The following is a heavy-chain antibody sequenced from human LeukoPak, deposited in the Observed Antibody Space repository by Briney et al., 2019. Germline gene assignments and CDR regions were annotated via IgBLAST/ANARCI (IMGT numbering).Heavy chain of an antibody. CDR2: IHYRGST. CDR1: GGSISSYY. CDR3: ARLKLHYYGSGSYAFDV. D-gene: IGHD3-10*01. Sequence: SETLSLTCTVSGGSISSYYWSWIRQPPGKGLEWIGNIHYRGSTNYTPSFKSRVTMSVDTSKTQFSLRLTSVTAADTAMYFCARLKLHYYGSGSYAFDVWGQGKMVAVSS. J-gene: IGHJ3*01. V-gene: IGHV4-59*08.